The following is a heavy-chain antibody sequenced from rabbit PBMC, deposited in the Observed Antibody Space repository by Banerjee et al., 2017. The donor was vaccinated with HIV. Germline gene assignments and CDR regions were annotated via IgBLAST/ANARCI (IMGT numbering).Heavy chain of an antibody. CDR3: ANEYVATGRAFNL. Sequence: QSLEESGGDLVKPGASLTLTCTASGFSFSSNYYMCWVRQAPGKGLEWIACIYAGSSGSTYYASWARGRFTISKTSSTTVTLQMTSLTAADTATYFCANEYVATGRAFNLWGPGTLVTVS. CDR2: IYAGSSGST. CDR1: GFSFSSNYY. J-gene: IGHJ4*01. D-gene: IGHD5-1*01. V-gene: IGHV1S40*01.